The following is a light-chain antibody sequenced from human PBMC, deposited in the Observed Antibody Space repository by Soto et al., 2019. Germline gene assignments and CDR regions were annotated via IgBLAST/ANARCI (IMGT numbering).Light chain of an antibody. Sequence: IVMTQSPATLSVSPGERATLSCRASQSVSSNLAWYQQKPGQAPRVLIYGASTRATGIPDRFSGSGSGTEFTLTISSQQSEDSAVYYCQHYNNWPPKSVGQGTKVEIK. J-gene: IGKJ1*01. CDR2: GAS. CDR1: QSVSSN. CDR3: QHYNNWPPKS. V-gene: IGKV3-15*01.